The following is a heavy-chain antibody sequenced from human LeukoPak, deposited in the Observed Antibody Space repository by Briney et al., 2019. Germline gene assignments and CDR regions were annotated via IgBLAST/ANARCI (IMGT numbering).Heavy chain of an antibody. D-gene: IGHD1-7*01. CDR2: IYYSGST. CDR3: ARHRTRITGTTYWFDP. Sequence: PSQTLSLTCTVSGGSISSSSYYWGWIRQPPGKGLEWIGSIYYSGSTYYNPSLKSRVTISVDTSKNQFSLKLSSVTAADTAVYYCARHRTRITGTTYWFDPWGQGTLVTVSS. V-gene: IGHV4-39*01. J-gene: IGHJ5*02. CDR1: GGSISSSSYY.